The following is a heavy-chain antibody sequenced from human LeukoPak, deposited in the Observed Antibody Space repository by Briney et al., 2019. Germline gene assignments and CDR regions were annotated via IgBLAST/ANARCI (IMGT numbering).Heavy chain of an antibody. CDR1: GYTFTAYY. V-gene: IGHV1-2*02. CDR2: INPNSGGI. CDR3: AREAANMVRGVMGK. Sequence: APVKVSFKASGYTFTAYYMHWVRQAPGQGLEWMGWINPNSGGINYEQKFQGRVTMTRDTSISTAYMELSRLTSDDTAVYYCAREAANMVRGVMGKWGQGTLVTVSS. D-gene: IGHD3-10*01. J-gene: IGHJ4*02.